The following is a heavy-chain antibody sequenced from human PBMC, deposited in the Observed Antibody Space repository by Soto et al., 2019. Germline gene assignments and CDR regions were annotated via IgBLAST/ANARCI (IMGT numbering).Heavy chain of an antibody. CDR3: ARQGPASILNTWFDP. V-gene: IGHV4-59*01. CDR1: GGSISSYY. J-gene: IGHJ5*02. CDR2: IYYSGST. Sequence: PSATLSLTCTVSGGSISSYYWSWIRHPPGKGLEWIGYIYYSGSTNYNPSLKSRATISLDTSKNQFSLKLSSVTAADTAVYYCARQGPASILNTWFDPWGQGTLVTVSS. D-gene: IGHD2-2*01.